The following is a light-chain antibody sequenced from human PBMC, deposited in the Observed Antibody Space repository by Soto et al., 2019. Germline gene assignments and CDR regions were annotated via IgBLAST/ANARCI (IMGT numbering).Light chain of an antibody. V-gene: IGKV1-5*01. CDR1: QSISSW. CDR3: QQYNSYSPT. Sequence: DIQMTQSPSTLSASVVDIFTITFRASQSISSWLAWYQQKPGKAPKLLIYDASSLESGVPSRFSGSGSGTEFTLTISSLQPDDFATYYCQQYNSYSPTFGQGTKVDIK. CDR2: DAS. J-gene: IGKJ1*01.